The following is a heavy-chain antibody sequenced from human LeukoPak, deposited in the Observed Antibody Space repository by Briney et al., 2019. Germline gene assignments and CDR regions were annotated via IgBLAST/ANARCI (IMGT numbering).Heavy chain of an antibody. D-gene: IGHD3-3*01. Sequence: GASVKVSCKASGGTFSSYAISWVRQAPGQGLEWMGGIIPIFGTANYAQKFQGRVTITADESTSTAYMELSSLRSEDTAVYYCARSFFPNDYFDYWGQGTLVTVSS. CDR2: IIPIFGTA. CDR3: ARSFFPNDYFDY. J-gene: IGHJ4*02. V-gene: IGHV1-69*13. CDR1: GGTFSSYA.